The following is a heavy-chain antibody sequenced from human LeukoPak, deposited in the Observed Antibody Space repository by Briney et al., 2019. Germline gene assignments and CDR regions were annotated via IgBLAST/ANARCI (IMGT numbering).Heavy chain of an antibody. V-gene: IGHV4-38-2*02. Sequence: SETLSPTCTVSGYSVSSVYYWGWIRQPPGKGLEWIGSISHSGTTYYNPSLKSRVTISVDTSKNQFSLKLSSVTAADTAVYYCARGGASRYYYYYMDVWGKGTTVTVSS. D-gene: IGHD1-26*01. CDR2: ISHSGTT. CDR1: GYSVSSVYY. CDR3: ARGGASRYYYYYMDV. J-gene: IGHJ6*03.